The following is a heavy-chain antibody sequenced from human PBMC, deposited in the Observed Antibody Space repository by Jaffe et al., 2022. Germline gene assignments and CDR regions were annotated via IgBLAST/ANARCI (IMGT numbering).Heavy chain of an antibody. J-gene: IGHJ4*02. V-gene: IGHV1-69*05. Sequence: QVQLVQSGAEVKKPGSSVKVSCKASGGTFSSYAISWVRQAPGQGLEWMGGIIPIFGTANYAQKFQGRVTITTDESTSTAYMELSSLRSEDTAVYYCARDRRYYGSGSYSSFDYWGQGTLVTVSS. D-gene: IGHD3-10*01. CDR3: ARDRRYYGSGSYSSFDY. CDR2: IIPIFGTA. CDR1: GGTFSSYA.